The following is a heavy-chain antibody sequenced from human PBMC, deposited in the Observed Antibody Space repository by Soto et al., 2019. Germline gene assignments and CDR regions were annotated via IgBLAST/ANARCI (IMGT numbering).Heavy chain of an antibody. Sequence: AAVKVSCKASGYTFTSYATGWVRQAPGQGLEWMGWISAYNGNTNYAQKLQGRVTMTTDTSTSTAYMELRNLRSDDTAVYYCARSRRPMIVVVIGLDPWGQGTLVTVSS. J-gene: IGHJ5*02. D-gene: IGHD3-22*01. CDR3: ARSRRPMIVVVIGLDP. CDR2: ISAYNGNT. CDR1: GYTFTSYA. V-gene: IGHV1-18*01.